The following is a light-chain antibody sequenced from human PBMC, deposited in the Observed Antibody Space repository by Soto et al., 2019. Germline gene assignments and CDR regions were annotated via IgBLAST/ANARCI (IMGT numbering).Light chain of an antibody. CDR1: SSNIGSNF. V-gene: IGLV1-47*01. J-gene: IGLJ2*01. Sequence: QSVLTQSPSASGTPGQRVTISCSGSSSNIGSNFVYWYQQLPGTAPKLLIYRNSQRPSGVPDRFSGSKSGTSASLAISGLRSEDEADYYCAAWDDSLSGYEIFGGGTKLTVL. CDR2: RNS. CDR3: AAWDDSLSGYEI.